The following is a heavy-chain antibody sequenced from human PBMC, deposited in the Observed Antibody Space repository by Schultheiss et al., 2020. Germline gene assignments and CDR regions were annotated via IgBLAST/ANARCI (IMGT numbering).Heavy chain of an antibody. D-gene: IGHD6-13*01. CDR3: ARDPEAGSSWYSALGYFDL. Sequence: GGSLRLSCAASGFSFSTYGIHWVRQAPGKGLEWVAVIYYDGRNKYYADSVKGRFTISRDNSKNTLYLQMNSLRAEDTAIYYCARDPEAGSSWYSALGYFDLWGQGTLVTVSS. V-gene: IGHV3-33*01. J-gene: IGHJ4*02. CDR1: GFSFSTYG. CDR2: IYYDGRNK.